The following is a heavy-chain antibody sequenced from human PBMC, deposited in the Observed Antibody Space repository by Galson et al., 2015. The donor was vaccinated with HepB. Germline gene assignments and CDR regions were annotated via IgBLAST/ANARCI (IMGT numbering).Heavy chain of an antibody. CDR3: ARDRAGSGSYSRPYYFDY. CDR2: ISSSSTI. J-gene: IGHJ4*02. CDR1: GFTFSSYS. Sequence: SLRLSCAASGFTFSSYSMNWVRQAPGKGLEWVSYISSSSTIYYADSVKGRFTISRDNAKNSLYLQMNSQRAEDTAVYYCARDRAGSGSYSRPYYFDYWGQGTLVTVSS. V-gene: IGHV3-48*04. D-gene: IGHD3-10*01.